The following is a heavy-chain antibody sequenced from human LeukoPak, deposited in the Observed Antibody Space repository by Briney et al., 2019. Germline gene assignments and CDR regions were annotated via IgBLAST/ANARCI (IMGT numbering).Heavy chain of an antibody. V-gene: IGHV1-69*06. CDR3: ARDEGYYDSSGYYPFDY. D-gene: IGHD3-22*01. CDR1: GGTFSSYS. J-gene: IGHJ4*02. Sequence: GSSVKVSCKASGGTFSSYSISWVRQAPGQGLEWMGGIIPIFGTANYAQKFQGRVTITADISTSTAYMELSSLRSEDTAVYYCARDEGYYDSSGYYPFDYWGQGTLVTVSS. CDR2: IIPIFGTA.